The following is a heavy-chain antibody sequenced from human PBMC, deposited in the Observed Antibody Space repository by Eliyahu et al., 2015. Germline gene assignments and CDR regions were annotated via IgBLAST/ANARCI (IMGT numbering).Heavy chain of an antibody. Sequence: SSYGMHWVRQAPGKGLEWVAVISYDGSNKYYADSVKGRFTISRDNSKNTLYLQMNSLRAEDTAVYYCAPPPGVAVAGIISDYWGQGTLVTVSS. CDR3: APPPGVAVAGIISDY. J-gene: IGHJ4*02. CDR1: SSYG. V-gene: IGHV3-30*03. CDR2: ISYDGSNK. D-gene: IGHD6-19*01.